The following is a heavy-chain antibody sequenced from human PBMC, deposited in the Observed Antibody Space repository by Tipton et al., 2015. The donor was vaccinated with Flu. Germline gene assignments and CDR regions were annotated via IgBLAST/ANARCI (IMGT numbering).Heavy chain of an antibody. CDR1: GFTFSSYS. V-gene: IGHV3-21*01. D-gene: IGHD3-10*01. Sequence: GSLRLSCAASGFTFSSYSMNWVRQAPGKGLEWVSSISSSSSYIYYADSVKGRFTISRDNAKNSLYLQMNSLRAEDTAVYYCARGAWFGEYSPDYWGQGTLVTVSS. J-gene: IGHJ4*02. CDR2: ISSSSSYI. CDR3: ARGAWFGEYSPDY.